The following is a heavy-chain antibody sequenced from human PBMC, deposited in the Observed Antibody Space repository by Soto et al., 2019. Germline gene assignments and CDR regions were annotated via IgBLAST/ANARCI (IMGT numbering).Heavy chain of an antibody. D-gene: IGHD4-4*01. CDR2: ISGYNGNT. J-gene: IGHJ6*03. Sequence: GASVKVSCKASGYTFRSYGISWVRQAPGQGLEWMGWISGYNGNTHYSQKFQGKVTMTTDTSTSTAYMELRNLRSDDTAVYYCAKADSNYAGRFSYYYMDAWGTGTMVTVSS. V-gene: IGHV1-18*01. CDR1: GYTFRSYG. CDR3: AKADSNYAGRFSYYYMDA.